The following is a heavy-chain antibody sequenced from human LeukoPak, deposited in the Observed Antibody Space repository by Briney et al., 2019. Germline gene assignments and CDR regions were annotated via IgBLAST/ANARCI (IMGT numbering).Heavy chain of an antibody. J-gene: IGHJ4*02. CDR1: GYIFIHYW. V-gene: IGHV1-18*04. Sequence: GESLKISCKGSGYIFIHYWIGWVRQMPGKGLEWMGWISAYNGNTNYAQKLQGRVTMTTDTSTSTAYMELRSLRSDDTAVYYCARGAFPIAVAAYHVYWGQGTLVTVSS. CDR2: ISAYNGNT. CDR3: ARGAFPIAVAAYHVY. D-gene: IGHD6-19*01.